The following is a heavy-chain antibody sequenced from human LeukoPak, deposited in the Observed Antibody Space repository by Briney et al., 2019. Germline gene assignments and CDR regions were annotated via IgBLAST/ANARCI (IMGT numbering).Heavy chain of an antibody. CDR2: INHSGST. D-gene: IGHD6-13*01. Sequence: SETLSLTCTVSGGSISSSSYYWSWIRQPPGKGLEWIGEINHSGSTNYNPSLKSRVTISVDTSKNQFSLKLSSVTAADTALYYCARAYSSSWYWNWFDPWGQGTLVTVSS. CDR1: GGSISSSSYY. J-gene: IGHJ5*02. CDR3: ARAYSSSWYWNWFDP. V-gene: IGHV4-39*07.